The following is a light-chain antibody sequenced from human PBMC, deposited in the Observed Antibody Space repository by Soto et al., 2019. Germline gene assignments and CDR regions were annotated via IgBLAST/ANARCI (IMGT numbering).Light chain of an antibody. J-gene: IGKJ1*01. CDR3: QQYNNWCRT. CDR1: QSVSSN. CDR2: GAS. V-gene: IGKV3-15*01. Sequence: EIVITQSPATLSVSPGERATLSCRASQSVSSNLAWYQQKPGQAPRLLIYGASTRATGIPARFSGSGSGTKFTLSISSLQSEDFAVYYCQQYNNWCRTFGQGTKVDIK.